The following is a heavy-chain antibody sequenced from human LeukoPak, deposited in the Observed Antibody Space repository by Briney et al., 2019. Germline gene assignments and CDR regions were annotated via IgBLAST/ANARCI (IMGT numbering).Heavy chain of an antibody. J-gene: IGHJ4*02. CDR2: ISYDGSNK. D-gene: IGHD6-13*01. CDR3: AREPPIAADRRRHKDDY. V-gene: IGHV3-30-3*01. Sequence: GGSLRLSCAASGFTFSSYAMHWVRQAPGKGLEWVAVISYDGSNKYYADSVKGRFTISRDNSENTLYLQMNSLRAEDTAVYYCAREPPIAADRRRHKDDYWGQGTLVTVSS. CDR1: GFTFSSYA.